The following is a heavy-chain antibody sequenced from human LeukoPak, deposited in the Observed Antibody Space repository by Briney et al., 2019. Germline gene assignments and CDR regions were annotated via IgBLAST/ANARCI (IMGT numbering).Heavy chain of an antibody. J-gene: IGHJ5*02. V-gene: IGHV4-34*01. CDR2: INHSGST. CDR1: GGSFSGYY. D-gene: IGHD6-19*01. CDR3: ARGWRLVSPTFDP. Sequence: PSETLSLTCAVYGGSFSGYYWSWIRQPPGKGLEWIGEINHSGSTNYNPSLKSRVTISVDTSKNQFSLKLSSVTAADTAVYYCARGWRLVSPTFDPWGQGTLVTVSS.